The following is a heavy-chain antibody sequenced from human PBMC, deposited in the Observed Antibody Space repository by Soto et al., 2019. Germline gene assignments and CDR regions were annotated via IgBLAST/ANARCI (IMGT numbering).Heavy chain of an antibody. D-gene: IGHD3-22*01. CDR3: VKGSSDYYYEY. Sequence: GGSLRLSCAASGFTFRSYAMSWVRQAPGKGLEWVSSIGTSTTTIYYADSVKGRFTISRDNYENTLYLQMNSLRAEDTALYYCVKGSSDYYYEYWGQGALVTVSS. J-gene: IGHJ4*02. CDR2: IGTSTTTI. V-gene: IGHV3-23*01. CDR1: GFTFRSYA.